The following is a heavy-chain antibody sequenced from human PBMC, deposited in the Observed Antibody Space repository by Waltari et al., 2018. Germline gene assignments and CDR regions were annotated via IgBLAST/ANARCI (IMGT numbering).Heavy chain of an antibody. CDR2: ISGNGDSI. Sequence: EVQLVESGGGLVQPGGSLRLSCTASGFSLSSYAMHWVRQAPGKGLEYFSAISGNGDSIYYADSVKGRFTISRDNSKNMLYLQMGSLRAEDMAVYYCARDGRPYGGPNWFDPWGQGTLVTVSS. J-gene: IGHJ5*02. CDR1: GFSLSSYA. V-gene: IGHV3-64*07. CDR3: ARDGRPYGGPNWFDP. D-gene: IGHD3-10*01.